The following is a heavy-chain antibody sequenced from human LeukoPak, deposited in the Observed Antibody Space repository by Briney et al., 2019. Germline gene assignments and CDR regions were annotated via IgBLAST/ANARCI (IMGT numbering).Heavy chain of an antibody. D-gene: IGHD6-13*01. CDR3: AKDQMGIAAAGYYFDD. J-gene: IGHJ4*02. Sequence: GRSLRLSCAASGFTFSSYVMSWVRQAPGKGLEWVSAIGGSSGSTYYADSVKGRFTVSRDNSKNTLYLQMNSLRAEDTAVYYCAKDQMGIAAAGYYFDDWGQGTLVTVSS. V-gene: IGHV3-23*01. CDR1: GFTFSSYV. CDR2: IGGSSGST.